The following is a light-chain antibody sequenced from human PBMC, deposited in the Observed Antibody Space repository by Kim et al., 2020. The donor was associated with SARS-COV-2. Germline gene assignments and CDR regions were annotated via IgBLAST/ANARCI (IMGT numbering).Light chain of an antibody. J-gene: IGKJ4*01. V-gene: IGKV1-5*03. CDR3: QQYSNYPLT. CDR2: KAS. CDR1: QSIVVW. Sequence: IQMTQSPSTLSASVGDRVNITCRASQSIVVWLAWYQQKPGKAPKLVIYKASSLESGVPSRFSGSGSGTEFTLTISSLHPDDLGTYFCQQYSNYPLTFGGGTKVDIK.